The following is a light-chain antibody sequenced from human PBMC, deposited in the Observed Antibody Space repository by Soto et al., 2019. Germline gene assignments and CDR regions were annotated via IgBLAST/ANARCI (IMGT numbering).Light chain of an antibody. J-gene: IGKJ3*01. CDR2: DAS. Sequence: DIQMTQSPSSLSASVGDRVTITCQASQDISNYLNWYQQKPGKAPKLLIYDASNLETGVPSRFSGSGSGTDFTFTISSLQPEDIATYYCQQYDNLPFTFRPVTKVDIK. V-gene: IGKV1-33*01. CDR3: QQYDNLPFT. CDR1: QDISNY.